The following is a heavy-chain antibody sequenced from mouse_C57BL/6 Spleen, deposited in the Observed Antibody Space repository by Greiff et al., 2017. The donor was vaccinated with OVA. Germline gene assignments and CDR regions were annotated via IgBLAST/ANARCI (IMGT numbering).Heavy chain of an antibody. CDR2: INPGSGGT. V-gene: IGHV1-54*01. J-gene: IGHJ4*01. CDR1: GYAFTNYL. Sequence: VQLQQSGAELVRPGTSVKVSCKASGYAFTNYLIEWVKQRPGQGLEWIGVINPGSGGTNYNEKFKGKATLTADKSSSTAYMQLSSLTSEDSAVYFCARRVTTVVADYAMDYWGQGTSVTVSS. D-gene: IGHD1-1*01. CDR3: ARRVTTVVADYAMDY.